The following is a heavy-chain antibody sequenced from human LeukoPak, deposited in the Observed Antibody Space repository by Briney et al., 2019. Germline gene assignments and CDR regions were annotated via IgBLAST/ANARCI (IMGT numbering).Heavy chain of an antibody. CDR1: GDSTSSSTYY. CDR3: ATHRRSGSGGSENAFEI. D-gene: IGHD5-12*01. J-gene: IGHJ3*02. Sequence: SETLSLTCTVSGDSTSSSTYYWDWMRQAPGKGLEWIGNIYDSGTTHYNPSLKSRVTISGDTSKSQFSLKLNSVTAADTAIYYCATHRRSGSGGSENAFEIWGQGTMVTVSS. V-gene: IGHV4-39*01. CDR2: IYDSGTT.